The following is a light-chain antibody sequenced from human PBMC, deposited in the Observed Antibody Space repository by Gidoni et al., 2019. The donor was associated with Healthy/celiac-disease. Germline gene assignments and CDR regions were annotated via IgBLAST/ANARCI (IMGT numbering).Light chain of an antibody. Sequence: DIQMTQSPSTLSASVGDRVTITCRASQSISSWLAWYQQKPGKAPKLLIYDASSLESGVPSRFSGSGSGTEFTLTISSLQPDDFATYYCQQYNSYLPYTCGQGTKLEIK. CDR3: QQYNSYLPYT. V-gene: IGKV1-5*01. CDR2: DAS. CDR1: QSISSW. J-gene: IGKJ2*01.